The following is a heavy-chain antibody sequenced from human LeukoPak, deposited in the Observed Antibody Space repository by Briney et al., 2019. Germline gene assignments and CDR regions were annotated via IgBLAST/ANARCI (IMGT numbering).Heavy chain of an antibody. CDR2: ISGTVIA. D-gene: IGHD1-26*01. CDR1: GITFSRHA. Sequence: GGSLRLSCAASGITFSRHAMAWVRQAPGKGLEWVSTISGTVIAYYADSVKGRFTISRDNSKNTLYLHMNSLRADDTAIYYCAEGDIAGGISWYFDLWGRGTLVTASS. V-gene: IGHV3-23*01. J-gene: IGHJ2*01. CDR3: AEGDIAGGISWYFDL.